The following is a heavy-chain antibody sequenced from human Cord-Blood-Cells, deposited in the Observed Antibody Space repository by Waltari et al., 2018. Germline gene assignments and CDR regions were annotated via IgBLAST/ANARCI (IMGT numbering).Heavy chain of an antibody. J-gene: IGHJ4*02. CDR3: ARDLRGSGSYDY. CDR2: IYSGCST. Sequence: EVQLVESGGGLIQPGGSLRLSCAAFGFTVSRNYMSWVRQAPGKGLEGVSVIYSGCSTYYADSVKGRFTISRDNSKNTLYLQMNSLRAEDTVVYYCARDLRGSGSYDYWGQGTLVTVSS. V-gene: IGHV3-53*01. CDR1: GFTVSRNY. D-gene: IGHD3-10*01.